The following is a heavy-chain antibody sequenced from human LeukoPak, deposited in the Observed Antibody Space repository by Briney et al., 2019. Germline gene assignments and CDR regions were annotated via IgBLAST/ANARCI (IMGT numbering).Heavy chain of an antibody. CDR1: GFTFSSYA. Sequence: GGSLRLSCAASGFTFSSYAMSWVRQAPGKGLEWVSYISSSSSTIYYADSVKGRFTISRDNAKNSLYLQMNSLRAEDTAVYYCARDLTRTGDDAFDIWGQGTMVTVSS. CDR3: ARDLTRTGDDAFDI. CDR2: ISSSSSTI. V-gene: IGHV3-48*01. D-gene: IGHD1-1*01. J-gene: IGHJ3*02.